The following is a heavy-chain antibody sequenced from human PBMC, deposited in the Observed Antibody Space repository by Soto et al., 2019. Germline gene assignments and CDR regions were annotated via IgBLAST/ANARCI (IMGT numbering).Heavy chain of an antibody. J-gene: IGHJ4*02. Sequence: PGGSLRLSCAVSGFTFSSYLMHWVRQVPGKGLTWVSRISDDGSTSTYADSVKGRFIISRDNAKNTLYLEMNTLRADDSGLYYCARGPRVSSTGTGAHWGRGTLVTVSS. V-gene: IGHV3-74*01. CDR2: ISDDGSTS. CDR1: GFTFSSYL. D-gene: IGHD1-1*01. CDR3: ARGPRVSSTGTGAH.